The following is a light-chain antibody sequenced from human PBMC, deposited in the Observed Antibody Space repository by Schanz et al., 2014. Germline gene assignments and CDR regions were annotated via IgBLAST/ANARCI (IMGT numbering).Light chain of an antibody. V-gene: IGKV3D-15*01. J-gene: IGKJ5*01. CDR2: GAS. CDR3: QQYLNWPIT. CDR1: QTISNN. Sequence: EVVMTQSPDTLSVSPGERATLSCRASQTISNNLAWYQQKPGQAPRLLIYGASNRATDIPDRFSGSGSGTDFTLTISRLEPEDFAVYYCQQYLNWPITFGQGTRLEIK.